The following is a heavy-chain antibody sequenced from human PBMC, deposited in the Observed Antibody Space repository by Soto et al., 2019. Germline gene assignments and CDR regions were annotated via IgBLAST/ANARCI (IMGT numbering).Heavy chain of an antibody. Sequence: PGGSLRLSCAASGFIFTNYAMNWVRQPPGKGLERVAAVSGGGTNTHSAGSVKGRFTISTDNSKDTLYLQMHSLRAEDTAIYYCPKTKRGRTSSGDAFDICGPGTIVTVSS. V-gene: IGHV3-23*01. J-gene: IGHJ3*02. CDR1: GFIFTNYA. CDR2: VSGGGTNT. CDR3: PKTKRGRTSSGDAFDI. D-gene: IGHD6-6*01.